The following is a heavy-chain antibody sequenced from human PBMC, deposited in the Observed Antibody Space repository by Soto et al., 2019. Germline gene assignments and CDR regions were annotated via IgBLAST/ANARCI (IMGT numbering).Heavy chain of an antibody. J-gene: IGHJ3*01. Sequence: QVQLVQSGAEVKKPGSSVKVSCKASGGTFSSYAISWVRQAPGQGLEWMGGIIPIFGTANYAQKFQGRVTITADESTSTAYMELSSLRSVDTAVYYCARCPELPHLHGGSDAFDVWGQGTMGTVSS. CDR2: IIPIFGTA. D-gene: IGHD1-26*01. V-gene: IGHV1-69*12. CDR1: GGTFSSYA. CDR3: ARCPELPHLHGGSDAFDV.